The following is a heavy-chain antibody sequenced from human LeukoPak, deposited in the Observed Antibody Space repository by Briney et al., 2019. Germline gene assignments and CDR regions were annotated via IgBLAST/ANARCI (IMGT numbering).Heavy chain of an antibody. J-gene: IGHJ4*02. CDR2: IYYSGST. D-gene: IGHD3-3*01. V-gene: IGHV4-39*07. Sequence: PSETLSLTCTVSGCSISSSSYYWGWIRQPPGKGLEWIGSIYYSGSTYYNPSLKSRVTISVDTSKNQFSLKLSSVTAADTAVYYCASGPYDFWSGYYRPYYFDYWGQGTLVTVSS. CDR1: GCSISSSSYY. CDR3: ASGPYDFWSGYYRPYYFDY.